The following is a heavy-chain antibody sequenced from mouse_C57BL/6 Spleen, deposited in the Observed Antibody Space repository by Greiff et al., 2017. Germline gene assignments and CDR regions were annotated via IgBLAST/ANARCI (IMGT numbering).Heavy chain of an antibody. Sequence: QVQLQQPGAELVRPGTSVKLSCKASGYTFTSYWMHWVKQRPGQGLEWIGVIDPSDSYTKYNQKFKGKATLTVDTSSSTAYMQLSRLKSEDSAVYYCAIDYYGSSSFDYWGQGTTLTVSS. D-gene: IGHD1-1*01. V-gene: IGHV1-59*01. CDR1: GYTFTSYW. CDR2: IDPSDSYT. J-gene: IGHJ2*01. CDR3: AIDYYGSSSFDY.